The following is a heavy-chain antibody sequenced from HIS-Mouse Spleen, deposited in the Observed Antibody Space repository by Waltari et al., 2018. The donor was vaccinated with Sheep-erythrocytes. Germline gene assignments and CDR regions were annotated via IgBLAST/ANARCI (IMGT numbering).Heavy chain of an antibody. J-gene: IGHJ4*02. V-gene: IGHV3-21*01. CDR3: ARVASGATFDY. D-gene: IGHD1-26*01. CDR1: GFTFSSYS. Sequence: EVQLVESGGGLVKPGGSLRLSCAASGFTFSSYSMNWVRQAPGKGLECVLTISSSSSYIYYADSVKGRFTISRDNAKNSLYLQMNSLRAEDTAVYYCARVASGATFDYWGQGTLVTVSS. CDR2: ISSSSSYI.